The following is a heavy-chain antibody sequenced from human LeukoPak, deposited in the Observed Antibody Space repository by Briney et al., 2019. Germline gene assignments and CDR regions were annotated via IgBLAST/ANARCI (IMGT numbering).Heavy chain of an antibody. D-gene: IGHD3-22*01. CDR2: VSAGSGNT. J-gene: IGHJ6*02. Sequence: GASVKVSCKASGYTFTTYAIHWLRQAPGQRLGWMGWVSAGSGNTKYSQKFQGRVTITSDTSASTAYMELSSLRSEDTSVYYCARSSGDLYYYYYAMDVWGQGTTVTVSS. CDR3: ARSSGDLYYYYYAMDV. V-gene: IGHV1-3*01. CDR1: GYTFTTYA.